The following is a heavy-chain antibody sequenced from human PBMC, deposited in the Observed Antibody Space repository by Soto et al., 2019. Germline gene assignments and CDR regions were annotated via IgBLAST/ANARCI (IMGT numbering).Heavy chain of an antibody. Sequence: GASVKVSCKASGGTFSSYAISWLRQAPGQGLEWMGGIIPIFGTANYAQKFQGRVTITADKSTSTAYMELSSLRSEDTAVYYCARGTSGSYLPYWGQGTLVTVSS. CDR1: GGTFSSYA. CDR3: ARGTSGSYLPY. D-gene: IGHD1-26*01. CDR2: IIPIFGTA. J-gene: IGHJ4*02. V-gene: IGHV1-69*06.